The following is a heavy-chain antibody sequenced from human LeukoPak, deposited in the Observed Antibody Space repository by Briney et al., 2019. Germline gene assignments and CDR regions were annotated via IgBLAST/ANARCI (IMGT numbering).Heavy chain of an antibody. V-gene: IGHV3-30*02. CDR3: AREGEGGGYYLKNPFDY. CDR1: GFTFSSYG. Sequence: GGSLRLSCAASGFTFSSYGMHWVRQAPGKGLEWVAFIRYDGGNKYYADSVKGRFTISRDNSKNTLYLQMNSLRAEDTAVYYCAREGEGGGYYLKNPFDYWGQGTLVTVSS. J-gene: IGHJ4*02. D-gene: IGHD3-22*01. CDR2: IRYDGGNK.